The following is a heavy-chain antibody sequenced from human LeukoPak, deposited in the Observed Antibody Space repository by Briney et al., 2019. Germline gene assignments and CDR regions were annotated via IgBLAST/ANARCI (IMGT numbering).Heavy chain of an antibody. CDR2: FNPSGGST. V-gene: IGHV1-46*01. CDR1: GYTFTNYY. Sequence: GASVKVSCKASGYTFTNYYMHWVRQAPGQGLEWMGVFNPSGGSTSYAQKFQGRVTITRDTSTSTVYMELSSLRSEDTAVYYCARVRDGYNDAFDIWGQGTIVTVSS. D-gene: IGHD5-24*01. CDR3: ARVRDGYNDAFDI. J-gene: IGHJ3*02.